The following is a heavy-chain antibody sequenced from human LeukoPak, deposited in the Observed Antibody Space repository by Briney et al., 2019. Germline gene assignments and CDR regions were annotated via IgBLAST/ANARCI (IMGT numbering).Heavy chain of an antibody. J-gene: IGHJ4*02. V-gene: IGHV4-38-2*02. Sequence: SETLSLTCTVSGYSLGSGYYWGWIRPPPGKGLEWIGSLYHSGSTYYNPSLNSRVTISVDTSKNQFSLKLSSVTAADTAVYYCARSGSTGSYPYWGQGTLVTVSS. CDR2: LYHSGST. CDR3: ARSGSTGSYPY. CDR1: GYSLGSGYY. D-gene: IGHD1-26*01.